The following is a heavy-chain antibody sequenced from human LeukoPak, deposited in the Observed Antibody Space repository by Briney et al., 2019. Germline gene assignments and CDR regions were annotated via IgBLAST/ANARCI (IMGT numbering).Heavy chain of an antibody. CDR3: AREDDGSGSCYNVPWFDP. D-gene: IGHD3-10*01. Sequence: GGSLRLSCAASGFTFSTYNMNWVRQAPGKGLEWVLYISSSSSTIYYADSVKGRFTISRDNAKNSLFLQMNSLRDEDTAVYYCAREDDGSGSCYNVPWFDPWGQGTLVTVSS. CDR1: GFTFSTYN. V-gene: IGHV3-48*02. CDR2: ISSSSSTI. J-gene: IGHJ5*02.